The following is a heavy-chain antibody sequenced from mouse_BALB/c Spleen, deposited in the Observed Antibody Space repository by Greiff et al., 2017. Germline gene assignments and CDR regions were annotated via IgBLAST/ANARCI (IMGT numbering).Heavy chain of an antibody. V-gene: IGHV2-2*02. J-gene: IGHJ4*01. Sequence: VHLVESGPGLVQPSQSLSITCTVSGFSLTSYGVHWVRQSPGKGLEWLGVIWSGGSTDYNAAFISRLSISKDNSKSQVFFKMNSLQANDTAIYYCARDYYGIYAMDYWGQGTSVTVSS. CDR3: ARDYYGIYAMDY. D-gene: IGHD1-1*01. CDR1: GFSLTSYG. CDR2: IWSGGST.